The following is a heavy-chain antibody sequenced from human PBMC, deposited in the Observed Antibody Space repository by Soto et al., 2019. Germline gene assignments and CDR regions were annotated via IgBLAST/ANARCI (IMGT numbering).Heavy chain of an antibody. D-gene: IGHD4-17*01. CDR3: ARGGPTVTTWGWFDP. CDR2: IIPIFGTA. Sequence: QVQLVQSGAEVKKPGSSVKVSCMASGGTFSSYAISWVRQAPGQGLQWMGGIIPIFGTANYAQKFQGRVTITADESTSTAYMELSSLRSEDTAVYYCARGGPTVTTWGWFDPWGQGTLVTVSS. J-gene: IGHJ5*02. CDR1: GGTFSSYA. V-gene: IGHV1-69*01.